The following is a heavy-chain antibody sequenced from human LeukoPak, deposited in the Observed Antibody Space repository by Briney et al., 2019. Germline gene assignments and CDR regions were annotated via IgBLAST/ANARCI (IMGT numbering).Heavy chain of an antibody. D-gene: IGHD1-7*01. CDR2: MNPNSGNT. Sequence: ASVKVSCKASGYTFTSYDINWVRQATGQGLEWMGWMNPNSGNTGYAQKFQGRVTMTRNTSISTAYMELSSLRSEDTAVYYCARVGTTHDAFDIWAQGTMVTVSS. V-gene: IGHV1-8*01. J-gene: IGHJ3*02. CDR1: GYTFTSYD. CDR3: ARVGTTHDAFDI.